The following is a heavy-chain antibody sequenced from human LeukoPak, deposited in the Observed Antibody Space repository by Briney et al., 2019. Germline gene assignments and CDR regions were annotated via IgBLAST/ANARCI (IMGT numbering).Heavy chain of an antibody. CDR1: GFTFSHYW. V-gene: IGHV3-7*01. Sequence: GGSLRLSCAASGFTFSHYWMTWVRQAPGKGLEWVAQINQDGSEEYYMDSVKARFTISRDNAKNSVFLQMNSLRAEDTAVYYCVRDGGVSGFDLLDYWGQGTLVTVSS. J-gene: IGHJ4*02. D-gene: IGHD5-12*01. CDR3: VRDGGVSGFDLLDY. CDR2: INQDGSEE.